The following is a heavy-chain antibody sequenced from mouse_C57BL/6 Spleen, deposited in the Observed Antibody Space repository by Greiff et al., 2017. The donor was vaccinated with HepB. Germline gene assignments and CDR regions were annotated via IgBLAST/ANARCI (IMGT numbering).Heavy chain of an antibody. Sequence: SGPELVKPGASVKISCKASGYAFSSSWMNWVKQRPGKGLEWIGRIYPGDGDTNYNGKFKGKATLTADKSSSTAYMQLSSLTSEDSAVYFCASSYYSNYRVFDYWGQGTTLTVSS. V-gene: IGHV1-82*01. J-gene: IGHJ2*01. CDR1: GYAFSSSW. CDR3: ASSYYSNYRVFDY. CDR2: IYPGDGDT. D-gene: IGHD2-5*01.